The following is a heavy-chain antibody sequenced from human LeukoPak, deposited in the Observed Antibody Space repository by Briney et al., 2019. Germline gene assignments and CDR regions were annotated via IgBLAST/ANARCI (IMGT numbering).Heavy chain of an antibody. V-gene: IGHV3-23*01. D-gene: IGHD6-19*01. CDR2: ISGSGGST. Sequence: GGSLRLSCAASGFTFSSYAMSWVRQAPGKGLEWVSAISGSGGSTYYADSVKGRFTISRDNSNNTLFLHLNSLRGEDTAVYYCTRNSGWYGLSWGQGTLVTVSS. CDR1: GFTFSSYA. CDR3: TRNSGWYGLS. J-gene: IGHJ1*01.